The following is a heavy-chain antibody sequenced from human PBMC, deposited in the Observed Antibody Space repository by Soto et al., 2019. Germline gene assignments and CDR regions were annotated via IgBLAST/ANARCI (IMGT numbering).Heavy chain of an antibody. V-gene: IGHV3-33*08. CDR3: ARDCSDYGSAGSSPGGLDY. J-gene: IGHJ4*02. CDR2: IWYDGSNK. CDR1: GFTFSSYG. D-gene: IGHD1-26*01. Sequence: GGSLRLSCAASGFTFSSYGMHWVRQAPGKGLEWVAVIWYDGSNKYYADSVKGRFTISSDNSKNTLYLQMNSLRAEDTAVYDWARDCSDYGSAGSSPGGLDYWGQGTLVTVSS.